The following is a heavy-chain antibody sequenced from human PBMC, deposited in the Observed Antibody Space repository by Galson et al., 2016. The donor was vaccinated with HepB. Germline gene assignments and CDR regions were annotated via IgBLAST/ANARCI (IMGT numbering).Heavy chain of an antibody. D-gene: IGHD6-13*01. Sequence: SLRLSCAASRFTFSSFDMSWVRQPPGKGLEWLSSISGSGGSKYYEDYVKGRFTISRDNSKNTLFLQMNSLRAEDTAVYYCANLASLRGSSGWYDRFFEFWGQGTLVTVSS. V-gene: IGHV3-23*01. CDR3: ANLASLRGSSGWYDRFFEF. CDR1: RFTFSSFD. CDR2: ISGSGGSK. J-gene: IGHJ4*02.